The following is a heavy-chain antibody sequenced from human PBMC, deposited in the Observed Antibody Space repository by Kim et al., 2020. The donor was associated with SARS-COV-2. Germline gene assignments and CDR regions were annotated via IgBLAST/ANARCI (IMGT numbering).Heavy chain of an antibody. Sequence: GESLKISCKASGYTFDTYWIGWVRQMPGKGLEWMGIIYPGDSDTRYSPSFQGQVNISADKSLSTAYLQWSSLKASDTAIYYCARHRSERVYFYGLDVWGRGTTVTVSS. CDR1: GYTFDTYW. CDR2: IYPGDSDT. J-gene: IGHJ6*02. CDR3: ARHRSERVYFYGLDV. V-gene: IGHV5-51*01.